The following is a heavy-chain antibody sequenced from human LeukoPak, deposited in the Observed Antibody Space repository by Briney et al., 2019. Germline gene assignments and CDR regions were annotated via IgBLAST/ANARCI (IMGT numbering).Heavy chain of an antibody. Sequence: GASVKVSCKASGGTFSSYAISWVRQAPGQGLEWMGGIIPIFGTANYAQKFQGRVTITADESTSTAYMELSSLRSEDTAVYYCARVERGPGGWSDFWSFDYWGQGTLVTVSS. CDR3: ARVERGPGGWSDFWSFDY. J-gene: IGHJ4*02. V-gene: IGHV1-69*13. CDR1: GGTFSSYA. D-gene: IGHD3-3*01. CDR2: IIPIFGTA.